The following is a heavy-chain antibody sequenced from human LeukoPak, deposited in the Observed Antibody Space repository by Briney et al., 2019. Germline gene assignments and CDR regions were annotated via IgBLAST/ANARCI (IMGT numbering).Heavy chain of an antibody. CDR1: GYTFTSYG. CDR2: ISAYNGNT. V-gene: IGHV1-18*01. Sequence: ASVKVSCKASGYTFTSYGISWVRQPPAQGLAWMGWISAYNGNTNYAQKLQGRVTMTTDTSTSTAYMELRSLRSDDTAVYYCARDPTSIVPNAFDIWGQGTMVTVSS. J-gene: IGHJ3*02. D-gene: IGHD2-2*01. CDR3: ARDPTSIVPNAFDI.